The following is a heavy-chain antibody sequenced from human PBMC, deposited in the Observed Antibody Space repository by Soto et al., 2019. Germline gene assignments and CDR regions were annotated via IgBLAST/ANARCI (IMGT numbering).Heavy chain of an antibody. CDR2: MNHDGIT. V-gene: IGHV4-34*01. J-gene: IGHJ6*02. CDR3: ARGDAYLRDVTFYYHGRDV. CDR1: GGSFTGYY. Sequence: QVQLRQWGAGLLKPSETLSLTCGVYGGSFTGYYWTWIRQPPGERLEWIGEMNHDGITNYNPSLKGRVAITLDTSQNQFYLRLTSGTAADTAVYFSARGDAYLRDVTFYYHGRDVWGQGTTVTVSS. D-gene: IGHD3-10*01.